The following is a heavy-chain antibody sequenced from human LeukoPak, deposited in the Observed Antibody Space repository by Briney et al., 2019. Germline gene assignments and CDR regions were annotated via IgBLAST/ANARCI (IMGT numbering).Heavy chain of an antibody. CDR1: GGSFSGYY. Sequence: PSETLSLTCAVYGGSFSGYYWSWIRQPPGKGLEWTGEINHSGSTNYNPSLKSRVTISVDTSKNQFSPKLSSVTAADTAVYYCARGLQYCSSTSCLGRFDPWGQGTLVTVSS. CDR2: INHSGST. V-gene: IGHV4-34*01. J-gene: IGHJ5*02. D-gene: IGHD2-2*01. CDR3: ARGLQYCSSTSCLGRFDP.